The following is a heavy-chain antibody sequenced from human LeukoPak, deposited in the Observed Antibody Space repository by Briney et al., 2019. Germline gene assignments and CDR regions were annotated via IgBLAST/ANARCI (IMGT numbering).Heavy chain of an antibody. CDR1: EITFTNYW. J-gene: IGHJ4*02. Sequence: PGGSLRLSCAASEITFTNYWMTWVRQAPGKGLEWVASLKQDGSQKFYVDSVKGRFTISRDNAKNSLYLQMNSLRAEDTAAYYCVNGVVNAYRFDYWGQGTLVAVSS. D-gene: IGHD3-3*01. CDR3: VNGVVNAYRFDY. CDR2: LKQDGSQK. V-gene: IGHV3-7*01.